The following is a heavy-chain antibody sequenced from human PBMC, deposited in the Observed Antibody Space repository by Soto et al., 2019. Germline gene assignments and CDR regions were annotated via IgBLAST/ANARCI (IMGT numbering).Heavy chain of an antibody. CDR1: GGTFGSYA. J-gene: IGHJ4*02. Sequence: SVKVSFNASGGTFGSYAIGLLRHSPGQGLKWMGGIIPIFGTANYAQKFQGRVTITADESTSTAYMELSSLRSEDKAVYYCASSLTIFGVVITNSIDYWGQGTLVTVSS. CDR2: IIPIFGTA. CDR3: ASSLTIFGVVITNSIDY. D-gene: IGHD3-3*01. V-gene: IGHV1-69*01.